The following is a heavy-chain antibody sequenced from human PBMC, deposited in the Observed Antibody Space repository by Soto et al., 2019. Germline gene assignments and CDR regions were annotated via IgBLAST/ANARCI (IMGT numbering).Heavy chain of an antibody. CDR2: MNPNSGNT. J-gene: IGHJ6*02. CDR3: ARADVVVPAATECSKPANYYYYGMDV. Sequence: ASVKVSCKASGYTFTSYDINWVRQATGQGLEWMGWMNPNSGNTDYAQKFQGRVTMTRNTSISTAYMELSSLRSDDTAVYYCARADVVVPAATECSKPANYYYYGMDVWAQRTTVTVSS. CDR1: GYTFTSYD. V-gene: IGHV1-8*01. D-gene: IGHD2-2*01.